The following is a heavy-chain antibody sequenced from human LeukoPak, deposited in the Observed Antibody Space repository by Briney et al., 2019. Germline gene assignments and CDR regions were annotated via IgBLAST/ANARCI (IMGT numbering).Heavy chain of an antibody. Sequence: GASVKVSCKASGYTFTSYGISWVRQAPGQGLEWMGWISAYNGNTNYAQKLQGRVTMTTDTSTSTAYMELRSLRSDDTAVYYCARVGYCSSTSCYEDYYGMDVWGQGTTVTVSS. D-gene: IGHD2-2*03. CDR2: ISAYNGNT. J-gene: IGHJ6*02. V-gene: IGHV1-18*01. CDR3: ARVGYCSSTSCYEDYYGMDV. CDR1: GYTFTSYG.